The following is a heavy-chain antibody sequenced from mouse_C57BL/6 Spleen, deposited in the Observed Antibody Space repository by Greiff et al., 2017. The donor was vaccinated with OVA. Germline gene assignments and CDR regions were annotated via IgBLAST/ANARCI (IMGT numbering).Heavy chain of an antibody. CDR1: GFSLTSYG. CDR2: IWRGGST. V-gene: IGHV2-4*01. CDR3: AKKGSYAMDY. Sequence: VQLKQSGPGLVQPSQSLSITCTVSGFSLTSYGVHWVRQPPGKGLEWLGVIWRGGSTDYNAAFISRLSISKDNSKSQVFFKMNSLQADDTAIYYCAKKGSYAMDYWGQGTSVTVSS. J-gene: IGHJ4*01. D-gene: IGHD1-1*01.